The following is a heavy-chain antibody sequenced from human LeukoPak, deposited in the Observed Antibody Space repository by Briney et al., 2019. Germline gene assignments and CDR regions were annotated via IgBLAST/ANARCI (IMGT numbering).Heavy chain of an antibody. J-gene: IGHJ4*02. CDR3: ARDEEMAT. Sequence: GSLRLSCAASGFTFNGYGMSWVRQPPGKGLEWIGSIYYSGSTYYNPSLKSRVTISVDTSKNQFSLKLSSVTAADTAVYYCARDEEMATWGQGTLVTVSS. CDR1: GFTFNGYG. V-gene: IGHV4-39*07. CDR2: IYYSGST. D-gene: IGHD5-24*01.